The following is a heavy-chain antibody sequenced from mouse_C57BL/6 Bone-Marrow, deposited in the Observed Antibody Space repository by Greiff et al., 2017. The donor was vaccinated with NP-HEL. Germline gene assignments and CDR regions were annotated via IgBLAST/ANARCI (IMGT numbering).Heavy chain of an antibody. D-gene: IGHD3-1*01. Sequence: EVQLVESGGGLVKPGGSLKLSCAASGFTFSSYAMSWVRQTPEKRLEWVATISDGGSYTYYPDNVKGRFTISRDNAKNNLYLQMSRLMSEDTAMYYCARDREIPVRFAYWGQGTLVTVSA. V-gene: IGHV5-4*01. CDR1: GFTFSSYA. J-gene: IGHJ3*01. CDR2: ISDGGSYT. CDR3: ARDREIPVRFAY.